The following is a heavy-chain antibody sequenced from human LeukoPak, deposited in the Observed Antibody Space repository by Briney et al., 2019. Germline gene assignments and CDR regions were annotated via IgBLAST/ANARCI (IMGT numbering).Heavy chain of an antibody. V-gene: IGHV3-15*01. CDR2: IKSIVDGGTI. CDR1: GFTFSNGW. Sequence: PGGSLRLSCAGSGFTFSNGWMNWVRQAPGKGLEWVGRIKSIVDGGTIDYAAPVKGRFTISRDDSKNTVYLQMNGLKTEDTAVYYCTTGGCYFDYWGQGTLVTVSS. J-gene: IGHJ4*02. CDR3: TTGGCYFDY.